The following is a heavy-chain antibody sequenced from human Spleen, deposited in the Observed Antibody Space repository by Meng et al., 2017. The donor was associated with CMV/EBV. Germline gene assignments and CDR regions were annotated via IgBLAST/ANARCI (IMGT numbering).Heavy chain of an antibody. J-gene: IGHJ4*02. CDR3: ARHCGGDCYPFFDY. V-gene: IGHV3-53*01. D-gene: IGHD2-21*01. Sequence: GGSLRLSCAASGITFGDHYMDWVRQGPGKGLEWVSVIFTGGSRHYADSVKGRFTISRDNSKNTVYLQINSLRAENTAVYYCARHCGGDCYPFFDYWGQGTLVTVSS. CDR1: GITFGDHY. CDR2: IFTGGSR.